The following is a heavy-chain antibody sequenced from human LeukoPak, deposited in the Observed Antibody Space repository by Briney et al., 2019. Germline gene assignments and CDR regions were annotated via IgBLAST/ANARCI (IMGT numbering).Heavy chain of an antibody. CDR1: GITLSNYG. V-gene: IGHV3-9*01. D-gene: IGHD5-18*01. Sequence: GGSLRLSCAVSGITLSNYGMSWVRQAPGKGLEWVSGISWNSDSIGYADSVKGRFTISRDNAKNSLYLQMNSLRAEDTALYYCAKDGGYSYGRRGLDYWGQGTLVTVSS. CDR3: AKDGGYSYGRRGLDY. CDR2: ISWNSDSI. J-gene: IGHJ4*02.